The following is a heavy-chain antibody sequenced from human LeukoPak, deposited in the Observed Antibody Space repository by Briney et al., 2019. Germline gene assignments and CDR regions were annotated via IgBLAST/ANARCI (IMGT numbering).Heavy chain of an antibody. D-gene: IGHD4-23*01. J-gene: IGHJ2*01. CDR3: ARHPGKVTNDWDFDL. CDR2: INPNSGGT. CDR1: GYTFTGYY. Sequence: ASVKVSCKASGYTFTGYYMNWVRQAPGQGLEWMGWINPNSGGTNYAQKFRGRVTMTRDTSITTAYMELNRLSSDDTAVYYCARHPGKVTNDWDFDLWGRGTLVTVSS. V-gene: IGHV1-2*02.